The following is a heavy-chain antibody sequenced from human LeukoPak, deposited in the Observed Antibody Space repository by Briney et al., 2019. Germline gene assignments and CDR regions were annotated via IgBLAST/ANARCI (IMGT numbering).Heavy chain of an antibody. J-gene: IGHJ1*01. V-gene: IGHV3-30*02. CDR3: ARSLPAREYFEH. CDR1: GFTFSSHG. D-gene: IGHD6-6*01. Sequence: GGSLRLSCAASGFTFSSHGMHWVRQAPGKGLEWAAFIHSDGNNKYYADAVKGRFTISRDNSKNTLHLQMNSLRPEDTAVYYCARSLPAREYFEHWGQGTLVTVSS. CDR2: IHSDGNNK.